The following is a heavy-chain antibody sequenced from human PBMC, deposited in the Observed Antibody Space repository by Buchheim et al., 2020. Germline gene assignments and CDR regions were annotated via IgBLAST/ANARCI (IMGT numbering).Heavy chain of an antibody. CDR3: AKDGGSSHYWYFDL. J-gene: IGHJ2*01. D-gene: IGHD6-6*01. CDR2: STVNGDST. V-gene: IGHV3-23*01. CDR1: GFIFSNYA. Sequence: EVQLLESGGDLVQPEGSLRLSCVASGFIFSNYAMSWVRQAPGKGLEWASASTVNGDSTFYADSVRGRFTISRDISKNTLYLEMNSLRAEDTAIYYCAKDGGSSHYWYFDLWGRGTL.